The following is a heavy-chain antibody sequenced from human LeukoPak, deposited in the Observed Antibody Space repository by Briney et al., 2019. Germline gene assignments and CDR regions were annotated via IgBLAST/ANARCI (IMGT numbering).Heavy chain of an antibody. V-gene: IGHV1-18*01. CDR3: ARDHRMEWELLEY. Sequence: ASVKVSCKASDYTFTKYGISWVRQAPGQGLEWMGWISGNNGNTNYAQKLQGRVTMTTDTSTSTAYMELRSLRSDDTAVYYCARDHRMEWELLEYWGQGTLVTVSS. CDR2: ISGNNGNT. J-gene: IGHJ4*02. CDR1: DYTFTKYG. D-gene: IGHD1-26*01.